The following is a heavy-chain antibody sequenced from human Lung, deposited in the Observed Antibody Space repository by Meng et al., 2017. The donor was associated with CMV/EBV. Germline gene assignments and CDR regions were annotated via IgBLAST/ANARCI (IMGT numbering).Heavy chain of an antibody. CDR3: TRDRSHAFEV. V-gene: IGHV1-18*01. Sequence: KVSCKTSGYSFTASGISWVRQAPGQGLEWVGWISTNSGKTKYLQKSLDRLTMTADTSTSTVYMELRSLRFDDTAVYYCTRDRSHAFEVWGQGTMVTVSS. D-gene: IGHD3-10*01. J-gene: IGHJ3*01. CDR2: ISTNSGKT. CDR1: GYSFTASG.